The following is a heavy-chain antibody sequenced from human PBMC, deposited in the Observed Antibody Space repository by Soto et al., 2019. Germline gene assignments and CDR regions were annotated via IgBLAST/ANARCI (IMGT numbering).Heavy chain of an antibody. CDR1: AGSVSSGSYY. CDR3: AGSTSWFDP. CDR2: IYYSGST. Sequence: SETLSLTCTVSAGSVSSGSYYWSWIRQPPGKGLEWIGSIYYSGSTYYNPSLKSRVTISVDTSKNQFSLKLSSVTAADTAVYYCAGSTSWFDPWGQGTLVTVSS. D-gene: IGHD6-13*01. J-gene: IGHJ5*02. V-gene: IGHV4-39*01.